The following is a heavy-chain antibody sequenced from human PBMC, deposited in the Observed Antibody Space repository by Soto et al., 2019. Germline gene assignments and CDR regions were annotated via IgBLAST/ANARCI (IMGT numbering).Heavy chain of an antibody. CDR2: MSGSSSTT. CDR3: AKNQERELPRVIDF. CDR1: GFSFTSNS. D-gene: IGHD1-7*01. V-gene: IGHV3-23*01. J-gene: IGHJ4*02. Sequence: GGSLRLSCTASGFSFTSNSMNWVRQAPGKGLEWVSSMSGSSSTTYYADSVRGRFTISRDRSKNTLYLQMSSLRAEDTALYYCAKNQERELPRVIDFWGQGTLVTVSS.